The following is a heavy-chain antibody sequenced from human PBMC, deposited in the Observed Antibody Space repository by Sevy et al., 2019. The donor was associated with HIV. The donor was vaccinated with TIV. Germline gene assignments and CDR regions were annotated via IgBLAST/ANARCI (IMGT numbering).Heavy chain of an antibody. CDR1: GFTFSRYA. CDR3: ARDRHQFDSDRMAMAFGS. Sequence: GGSLRLSCVASGFTFSRYAMHWVRQAPGKGLEWMAVVSYDGTKTYYGDSVKGRFTVSRDNSNNTLFLQLNTLTPEDTAVYYCARDRHQFDSDRMAMAFGSWGQGTLVTVSS. J-gene: IGHJ4*02. D-gene: IGHD3-16*02. V-gene: IGHV3-30*04. CDR2: VSYDGTKT.